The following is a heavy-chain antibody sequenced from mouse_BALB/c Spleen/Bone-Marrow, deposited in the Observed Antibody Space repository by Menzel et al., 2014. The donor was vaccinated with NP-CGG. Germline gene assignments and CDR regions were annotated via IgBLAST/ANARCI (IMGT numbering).Heavy chain of an antibody. J-gene: IGHJ2*01. Sequence: EVQRVESGGGLAQPGGSLKLSCTASGFDFSRYWMSWVRQAPGKGLQWIGEINPESSTINYTPSLKDKFIISRDNAKNTLYLQMSKVRSEDTALYYCTRLTYYGLSDYWGQGTTLTVSS. D-gene: IGHD1-2*01. CDR1: GFDFSRYW. CDR2: INPESSTI. CDR3: TRLTYYGLSDY. V-gene: IGHV4-1*02.